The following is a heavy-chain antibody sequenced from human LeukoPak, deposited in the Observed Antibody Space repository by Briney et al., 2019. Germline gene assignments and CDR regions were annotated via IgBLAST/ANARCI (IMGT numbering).Heavy chain of an antibody. Sequence: ASVKVSCKASRYTFTGYYMHWVRQAPGQGLEWMGRINPNSGGTNYAQKFQGRVTMTRDTSISTAYMELSRLRSDDTAVYYCARLAARPDFDYWAREPWSPSPQ. CDR2: INPNSGGT. D-gene: IGHD6-6*01. CDR1: RYTFTGYY. J-gene: IGHJ4*02. V-gene: IGHV1-2*06. CDR3: ARLAARPDFDY.